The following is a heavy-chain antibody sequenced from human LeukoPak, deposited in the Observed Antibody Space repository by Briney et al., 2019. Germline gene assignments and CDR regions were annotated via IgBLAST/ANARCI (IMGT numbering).Heavy chain of an antibody. CDR3: ASSNYYGSGSYSYYYYMDV. J-gene: IGHJ6*03. Sequence: SETLSLTCTVPGGSISSSSYYWGWIRQPPGKGLEWIGSIYYSGSTYYNPSLKSRVTISVDTSKNQFSLKLSSVTAADTAVYYCASSNYYGSGSYSYYYYMDVWGKGTTVTVSS. CDR1: GGSISSSSYY. V-gene: IGHV4-39*07. D-gene: IGHD3-10*01. CDR2: IYYSGST.